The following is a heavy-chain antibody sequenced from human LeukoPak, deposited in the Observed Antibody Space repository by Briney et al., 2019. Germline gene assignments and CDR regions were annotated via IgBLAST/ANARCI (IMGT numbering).Heavy chain of an antibody. CDR2: IYHSGST. Sequence: SETLSLTCSVSGYSISSGYYWGWIRQPPGKGLEWIGSIYHSGSTDYNPSLKSRVTISVDTSKNQFSLKLSSVTAADTAVYYCARDKWELLIDYWGQGTLVTVSS. CDR3: ARDKWELLIDY. V-gene: IGHV4-38-2*02. J-gene: IGHJ4*02. D-gene: IGHD1-26*01. CDR1: GYSISSGYY.